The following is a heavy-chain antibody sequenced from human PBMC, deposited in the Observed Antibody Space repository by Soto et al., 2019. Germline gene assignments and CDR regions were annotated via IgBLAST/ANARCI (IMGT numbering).Heavy chain of an antibody. CDR2: ISYDGSNK. CDR3: AKEKREDYDFWKRCCGMDV. J-gene: IGHJ6*02. D-gene: IGHD3-3*01. Sequence: PGGSLRLSCAASGFTFSSYGMHWVRQAPGKGLEWVAVISYDGSNKYYADSVEGRFTISRDNSKNTLYLQMNSLRAEDTAVYYCAKEKREDYDFWKRCCGMDVWGQGTTVTVSS. V-gene: IGHV3-30*18. CDR1: GFTFSSYG.